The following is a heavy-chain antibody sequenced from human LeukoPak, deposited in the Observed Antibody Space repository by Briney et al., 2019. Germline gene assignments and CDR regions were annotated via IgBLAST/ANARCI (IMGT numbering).Heavy chain of an antibody. CDR1: GINFSDSE. Sequence: GGSLRLSCAASGINFSDSEMNWVRQAPGKGLEWVLYISSSGTTIYYADSVKGRFTMSRDNAKNSLYLQMNSLRAEDTAVYFCARGVPTGYYTSCYDYWGQGTLVTVSS. V-gene: IGHV3-48*03. CDR3: ARGVPTGYYTSCYDY. D-gene: IGHD3/OR15-3a*01. CDR2: ISSSGTTI. J-gene: IGHJ4*02.